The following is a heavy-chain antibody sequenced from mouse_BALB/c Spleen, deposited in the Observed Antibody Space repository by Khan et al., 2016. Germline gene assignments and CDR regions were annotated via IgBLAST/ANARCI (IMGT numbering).Heavy chain of an antibody. J-gene: IGHJ1*01. Sequence: EVQLQESGPGLVKPSQSLSLTCTVTGYSITSDYAWNWIRQFPGNKLEWMCYIRYSGSTTYNPSLKSRISITRDTSTNQFFLQLYSVTTEDTATYYCTRAHAAARHFDVWGAGTTVTVAS. CDR1: GYSITSDYA. CDR2: IRYSGST. CDR3: TRAHAAARHFDV. V-gene: IGHV3-2*02. D-gene: IGHD3-1*01.